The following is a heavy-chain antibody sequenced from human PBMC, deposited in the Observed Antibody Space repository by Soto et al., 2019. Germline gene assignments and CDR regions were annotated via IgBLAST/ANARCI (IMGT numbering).Heavy chain of an antibody. Sequence: QVQLVQSGAEVKKPGTSVKVSCKASGGTFSRSAIYWVRQAPGQGLEWMGGIIPLVGTANYAQKFQGRVTITADESTTSAYLELSSLRSADTAVYYCATASTVTSPSDHWGQGTLVTVSS. J-gene: IGHJ4*02. D-gene: IGHD4-17*01. CDR2: IIPLVGTA. V-gene: IGHV1-69*01. CDR3: ATASTVTSPSDH. CDR1: GGTFSRSA.